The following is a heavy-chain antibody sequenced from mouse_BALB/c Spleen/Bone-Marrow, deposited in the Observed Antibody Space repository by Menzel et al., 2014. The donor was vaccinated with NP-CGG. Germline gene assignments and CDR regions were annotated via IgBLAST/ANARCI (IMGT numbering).Heavy chain of an antibody. Sequence: EVNVVESGGGLVKPGGSLKLSCAASGFTFSSYTMSWVRQTPEKRLEWVATISSGGSYTYYPDSVKGRFAISRDNAKNTLYLQMSSLKSEDTAMYYCTRDGEGNYDYAMDYWGQGTSVTVSS. CDR1: GFTFSSYT. CDR2: ISSGGSYT. J-gene: IGHJ4*01. D-gene: IGHD2-1*01. CDR3: TRDGEGNYDYAMDY. V-gene: IGHV5-6-4*01.